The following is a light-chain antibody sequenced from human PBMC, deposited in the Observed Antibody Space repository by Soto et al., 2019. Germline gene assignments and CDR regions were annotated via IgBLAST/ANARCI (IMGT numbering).Light chain of an antibody. V-gene: IGKV3-11*01. J-gene: IGKJ2*01. CDR1: QSVGTY. CDR2: DAS. CDR3: QQPYIWPNP. Sequence: EIVLTQSPATLSLSPGERATLSCRTSQSVGTYLAWYQHNPGQAPRLLIYDASNRATGIPARFSGSGSGTDFTLTISSPEPEALAVYYCQQPYIWPNPFCQGTKLEIK.